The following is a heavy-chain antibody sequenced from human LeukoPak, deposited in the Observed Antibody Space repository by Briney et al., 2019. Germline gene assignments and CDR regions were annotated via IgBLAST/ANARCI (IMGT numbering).Heavy chain of an antibody. CDR3: ARGEGIAAAGALEY. CDR1: IDSITNYY. D-gene: IGHD6-13*01. Sequence: SETLSLTCSVPIDSITNYYWSWIRQPPGKGLEWIGFIYHSGNTNKNPSLTTRVTMSVDTSKTQITLRLSSVTAADTAVYYCARGEGIAAAGALEYWGQGILVTVSS. V-gene: IGHV4-59*01. CDR2: IYHSGNT. J-gene: IGHJ4*02.